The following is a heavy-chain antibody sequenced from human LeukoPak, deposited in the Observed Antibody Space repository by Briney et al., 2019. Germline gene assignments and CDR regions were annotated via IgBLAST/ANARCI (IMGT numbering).Heavy chain of an antibody. CDR1: GYTFTNYG. CDR2: ISAYNGNT. D-gene: IGHD3-22*01. V-gene: IGHV1-18*01. J-gene: IGHJ5*02. Sequence: ASVKVSCKTSGYTFTNYGISWVRQAPGQGLEWMGWISAYNGNTNYAQKLQGRVTMTTDTSTSTAYMELRSLRSDDTAVYYCARALADYYDSSASGGWFDPWGQGTLVTVSS. CDR3: ARALADYYDSSASGGWFDP.